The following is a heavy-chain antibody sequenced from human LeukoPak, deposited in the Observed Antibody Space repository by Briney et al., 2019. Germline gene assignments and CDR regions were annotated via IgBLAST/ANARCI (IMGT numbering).Heavy chain of an antibody. CDR2: ISYDGSNK. J-gene: IGHJ4*02. V-gene: IGHV3-30-3*01. Sequence: GGSLRLSCAASGFTFSSYTMHWVRQAPGKGLEWVAVISYDGSNKYYADSVKGRFTISRDNSKNTLYLQMNSLRAEDTAVYYCAREPGYYFDYWGQGTLVTVSS. CDR3: AREPGYYFDY. D-gene: IGHD1-14*01. CDR1: GFTFSSYT.